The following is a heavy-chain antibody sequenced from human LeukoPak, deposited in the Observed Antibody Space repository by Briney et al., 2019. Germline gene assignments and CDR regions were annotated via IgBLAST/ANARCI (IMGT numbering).Heavy chain of an antibody. CDR3: AKALVSQLVLYYFDY. D-gene: IGHD6-6*01. CDR2: FSGGGDS. V-gene: IGHV3-23*01. J-gene: IGHJ4*02. CDR1: GFTSGIYA. Sequence: GGSLRLSCAASGFTSGIYAVSWVRQAPGKGLEWVSAFSGGGDSYYSDSVKGRFTIFRDNSKNTLYLQMNSLRAEDTAVYYCAKALVSQLVLYYFDYWGQGTLVTVSS.